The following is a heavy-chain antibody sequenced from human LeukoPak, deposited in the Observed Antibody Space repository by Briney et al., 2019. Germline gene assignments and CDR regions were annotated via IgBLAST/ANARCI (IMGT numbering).Heavy chain of an antibody. V-gene: IGHV3-21*06. CDR3: ARDRDVPAIGMDV. Sequence: GGALRLSCAASRFTFSSYTMNWVRQAPGKGLAWVSSISSSSSYMYYADSVKGRFTISRDNAKNSLYLQMNSLRAEDTAVYYCARDRDVPAIGMDVWGQGTTVTVSS. CDR2: ISSSSSYM. CDR1: RFTFSSYT. J-gene: IGHJ6*02.